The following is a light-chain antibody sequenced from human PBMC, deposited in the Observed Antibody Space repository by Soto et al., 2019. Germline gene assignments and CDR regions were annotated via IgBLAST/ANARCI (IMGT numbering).Light chain of an antibody. Sequence: DIQMTQSPSTLSASVGDRVTITCRSSQCISNCLAWYQQKPGTAPNLLIYKASTLQSGVPSRFSGSGSGTEFTLRISRLQPDESATYYCQQYSDRWTFGQGTKVE. CDR1: QCISNC. J-gene: IGKJ1*01. CDR3: QQYSDRWT. CDR2: KAS. V-gene: IGKV1-5*03.